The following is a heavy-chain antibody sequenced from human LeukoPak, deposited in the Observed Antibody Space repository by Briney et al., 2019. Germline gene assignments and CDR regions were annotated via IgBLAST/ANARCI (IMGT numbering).Heavy chain of an antibody. D-gene: IGHD6-13*01. V-gene: IGHV3-30*18. J-gene: IGHJ6*02. CDR1: GFTFSSYG. CDR2: ISYDGSNK. CDR3: AKERRKAAARYYYYYGMDV. Sequence: GGSLRLSCAASGFTFSSYGMHWVRQAPGKGLEWVAVISYDGSNKYYADSVKGRFTISRDNSKNTPYLQMNSLRAEDTAVYYCAKERRKAAARYYYYYGMDVWGQGTTVTVSS.